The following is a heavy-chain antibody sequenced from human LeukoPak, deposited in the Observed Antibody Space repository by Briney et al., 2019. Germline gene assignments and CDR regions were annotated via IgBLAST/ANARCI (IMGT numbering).Heavy chain of an antibody. CDR3: ARAEREFSGTGGYFDS. D-gene: IGHD2-15*01. V-gene: IGHV4-31*03. CDR2: IYYSGST. J-gene: IGHJ4*02. Sequence: SQTLSLTCPVSGGSISRGGHYWSWIRQRPGKGLEWIGYIYYSGSTYYNPSLESRVSISLDTSRNQFSLDLNSMTAADTAVYYCARAEREFSGTGGYFDSWGQGILVIVSS. CDR1: GGSISRGGHY.